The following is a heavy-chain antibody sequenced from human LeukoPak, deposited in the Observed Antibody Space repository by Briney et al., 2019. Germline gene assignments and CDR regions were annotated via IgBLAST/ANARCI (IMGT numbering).Heavy chain of an antibody. CDR1: GFTFSTYG. D-gene: IGHD3-22*01. J-gene: IGHJ4*02. V-gene: IGHV3-23*01. CDR3: AKRVAYSSGYYWDY. Sequence: GGSLRLSCAASGFTFSTYGMSWVRQAPGKGLEWVSAISAVGSSTYYADSVKGRFTISRDNSKNTLYLQMNSLRAEDTAVYYCAKRVAYSSGYYWDYWGQGTLVTVSS. CDR2: ISAVGSST.